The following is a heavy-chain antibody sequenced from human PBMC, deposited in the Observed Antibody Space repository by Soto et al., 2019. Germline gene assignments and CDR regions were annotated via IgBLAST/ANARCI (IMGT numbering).Heavy chain of an antibody. J-gene: IGHJ6*03. V-gene: IGHV4-59*01. CDR2: IYSSGST. CDR3: ARERRRFLGWLSASDDSCMCV. Sequence: QVQLQESGPGLVKPSASLSLTCTVSGGSISSYYWSWIRQPPGKGLEWIGYIYSSGSTNYNPSLKSRVHIAVDTATHQFSLQLSSVTAADTAVYYCARERRRFLGWLSASDDSCMCVWGKGTTVTVSS. CDR1: GGSISSYY. D-gene: IGHD3-3*01.